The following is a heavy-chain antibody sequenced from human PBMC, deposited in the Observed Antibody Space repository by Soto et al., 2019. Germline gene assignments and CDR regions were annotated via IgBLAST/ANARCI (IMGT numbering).Heavy chain of an antibody. Sequence: QVQLQESGPGLVKPSETLSLTCAVSSGSISNYYWSWIRQPPGKGLEWIGYINYSGSTNYNPSLKSRVTISVDTSKNQFSLNLSSVTAADTAVYYCARAGYCNGGSCYSDFWGQGTLVTVSS. D-gene: IGHD2-15*01. CDR2: INYSGST. CDR1: SGSISNYY. J-gene: IGHJ4*02. CDR3: ARAGYCNGGSCYSDF. V-gene: IGHV4-59*01.